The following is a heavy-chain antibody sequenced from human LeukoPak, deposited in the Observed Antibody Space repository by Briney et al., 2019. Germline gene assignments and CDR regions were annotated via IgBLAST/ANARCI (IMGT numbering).Heavy chain of an antibody. CDR3: ARAPRLVATGWYFDL. Sequence: SQTLSLTCAVSGGSISSGGYSWSWIRQPPGTGLEWIGYIYHSGSTYYNPSLKSRVTISVDRSKNQFSLKLSSVTAADTAVYYCARAPRLVATGWYFDLWGRGTLVTVSS. V-gene: IGHV4-30-2*01. J-gene: IGHJ2*01. D-gene: IGHD5-12*01. CDR1: GGSISSGGYS. CDR2: IYHSGST.